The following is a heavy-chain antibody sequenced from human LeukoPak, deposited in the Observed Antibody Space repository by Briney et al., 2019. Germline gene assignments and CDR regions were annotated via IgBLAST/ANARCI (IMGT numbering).Heavy chain of an antibody. CDR1: GYTFSGYG. CDR2: VSAYNGNT. V-gene: IGHV1-18*01. D-gene: IGHD4-17*01. CDR3: ARGGGSYGDYSLWLGY. J-gene: IGHJ4*02. Sequence: ASVKVSCKASGYTFSGYGFSWVRQAPGQGLEWMGWVSAYNGNTKYAQNYQGRVTMTTDTSTSTAYMELRSLRSDDTAVYYCARGGGSYGDYSLWLGYWGQGTLVTVPS.